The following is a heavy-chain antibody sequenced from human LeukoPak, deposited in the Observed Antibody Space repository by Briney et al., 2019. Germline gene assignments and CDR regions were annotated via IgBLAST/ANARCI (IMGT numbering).Heavy chain of an antibody. CDR3: AREVVRGYAFDI. D-gene: IGHD3-10*01. CDR2: IYYSGST. V-gene: IGHV4-59*01. CDR1: GGSISSYY. Sequence: SETLSLTCTVSGGSISSYYWSWIRQPPGKGLEWIGYIYYSGSTNYNPSLKSRVTISVDTSKNQFSLKLSSVTAADTAVYYCAREVVRGYAFDIWGQGTMVTVSS. J-gene: IGHJ3*02.